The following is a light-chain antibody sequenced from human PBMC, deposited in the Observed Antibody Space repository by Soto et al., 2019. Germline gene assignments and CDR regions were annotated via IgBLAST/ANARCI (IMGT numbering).Light chain of an antibody. Sequence: EMVLAQSPGTLSLSLGERATLSCRASQSLRTNSLAWYQQKPGQAPRLLISGVYSRAAGIPDRFSGSGSGTEFTLTISSLQPEDFATYYCQQHGQWPITFGQGTRLEI. J-gene: IGKJ5*01. CDR2: GVY. CDR3: QQHGQWPIT. CDR1: QSLRTNS. V-gene: IGKV3-20*01.